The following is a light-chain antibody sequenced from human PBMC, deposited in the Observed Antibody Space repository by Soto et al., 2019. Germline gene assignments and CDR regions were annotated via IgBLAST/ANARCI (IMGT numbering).Light chain of an antibody. CDR2: EGS. V-gene: IGLV2-23*01. CDR1: SSDVGSYNL. Sequence: QSALTQPTSVAGSTGQSITISCTGTSSDVGSYNLVSWYQQHPGKAPKLMIYEGSKRPSGVSNRFSGSKSGNTASLTISGLQAEDEADYYCCSYAGSSTYWVFGGGTKVTVL. J-gene: IGLJ3*02. CDR3: CSYAGSSTYWV.